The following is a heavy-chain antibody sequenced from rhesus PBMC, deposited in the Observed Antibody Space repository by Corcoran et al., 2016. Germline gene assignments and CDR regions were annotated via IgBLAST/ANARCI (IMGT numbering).Heavy chain of an antibody. J-gene: IGHJ4*01. D-gene: IGHD6S26*01. Sequence: QVQLQESGPGVVKPSETLSLTCAVSGGSISDSYRWSWIRQPPGKGLEWIGYIYGSSTSTNYNPSLKRRVTISKDTSKNQFSLKLSSVTAADTAVYYCARGSSDWSVDYWGQGVLVTVSS. CDR3: ARGSSDWSVDY. CDR2: IYGSSTST. V-gene: IGHV4S10*01. CDR1: GGSISDSYR.